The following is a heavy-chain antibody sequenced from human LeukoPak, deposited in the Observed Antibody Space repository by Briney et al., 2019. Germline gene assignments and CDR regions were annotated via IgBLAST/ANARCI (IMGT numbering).Heavy chain of an antibody. CDR3: ARNSRYSFDI. CDR2: IKSAGSEK. Sequence: PGGSLRLSCAASGFTFSYYWMSWVRQAPGKGLEWVAHIKSAGSEKYYVDSVKGRFTISRDNAKNSLYLPMNSLRAEDTAVYYCARNSRYSFDIWGQGTMVTVSS. V-gene: IGHV3-7*04. J-gene: IGHJ3*02. D-gene: IGHD4-11*01. CDR1: GFTFSYYW.